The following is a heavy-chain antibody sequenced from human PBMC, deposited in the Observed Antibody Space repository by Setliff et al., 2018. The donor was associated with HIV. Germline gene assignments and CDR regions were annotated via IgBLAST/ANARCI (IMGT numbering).Heavy chain of an antibody. CDR2: IHYTGST. J-gene: IGHJ5*01. CDR1: GAPVSSGRYY. CDR3: ARDFEASYCGGDCYSGWFDS. V-gene: IGHV4-39*07. D-gene: IGHD2-21*01. Sequence: SETLSLTCSVSGAPVSSGRYYWGWIRQPPGKGLEWIATIHYTGSTNYNPSLKSRVIISVDMSKNQLSLKLTSVTAADTAVYYCARDFEASYCGGDCYSGWFDSWGQGILVTVSS.